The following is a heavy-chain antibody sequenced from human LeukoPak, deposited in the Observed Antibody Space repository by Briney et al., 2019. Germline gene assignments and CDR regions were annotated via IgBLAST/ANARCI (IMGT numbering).Heavy chain of an antibody. Sequence: ASVKVSCKASGYTFTGYYMHWVRQAPGQGLEWMGWINPNSGGTNYAQKFQGRVTMTRDTSISTAYMELSRLRSDDTAVYYCARDLVVVVPAAISRGAAFDIWGQGTMVTVSS. CDR2: INPNSGGT. V-gene: IGHV1-2*02. CDR3: ARDLVVVVPAAISRGAAFDI. CDR1: GYTFTGYY. D-gene: IGHD2-2*01. J-gene: IGHJ3*02.